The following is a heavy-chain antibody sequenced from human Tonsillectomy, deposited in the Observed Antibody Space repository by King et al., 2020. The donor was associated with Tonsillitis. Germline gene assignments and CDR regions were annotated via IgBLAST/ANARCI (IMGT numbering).Heavy chain of an antibody. CDR2: IYTSGST. V-gene: IGHV4-61*02. Sequence: QLQESGPGLVKPSQTLSLTCTVSGGSISSGSYYWSWIRQPAGKGLEWIGRIYTSGSTNFTPSLASRVTMSVVTSKNRFPLNLSAVTAADTAVYCCARGGDILTGGSLFDPWGQGTLVTVSS. J-gene: IGHJ5*02. D-gene: IGHD3-9*01. CDR1: GGSISSGSYY. CDR3: ARGGDILTGGSLFDP.